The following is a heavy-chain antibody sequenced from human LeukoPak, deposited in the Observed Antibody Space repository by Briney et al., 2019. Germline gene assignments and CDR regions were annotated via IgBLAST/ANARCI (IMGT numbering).Heavy chain of an antibody. V-gene: IGHV4-4*09. CDR1: GGSINSYY. CDR3: ARQRFPALDFDL. J-gene: IGHJ2*01. D-gene: IGHD3-3*01. CDR2: IYTSGST. Sequence: PSETLSLTCTVSGGSINSYYWSWIRQPPGKGLQWIGYIYTSGSTKYNPSLKSRLIISVDTSKNQFSLKLSSVTAADTAVYHCARQRFPALDFDLWGRGTLVTGSS.